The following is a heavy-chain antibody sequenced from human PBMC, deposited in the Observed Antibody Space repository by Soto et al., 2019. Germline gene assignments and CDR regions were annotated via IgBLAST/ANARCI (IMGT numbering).Heavy chain of an antibody. CDR1: GFTFVNSA. V-gene: IGHV1-58*01. CDR3: AADPRFGAVAGIYYYYGMDV. D-gene: IGHD6-19*01. CDR2: IVVGSGNT. Sequence: SVKVSCTDSGFTFVNSAVQWVRQARGLRLEWIGWIVVGSGNTNYAQKFQERVTITRDMSTSTAYMELSSLRSEDTAVYYCAADPRFGAVAGIYYYYGMDVWGQGTTVTVSS. J-gene: IGHJ6*02.